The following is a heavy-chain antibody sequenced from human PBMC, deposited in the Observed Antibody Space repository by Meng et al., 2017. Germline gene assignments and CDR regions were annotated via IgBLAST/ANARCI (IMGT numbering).Heavy chain of an antibody. Sequence: GGSLRLSCTASGFTFGDYAMSWFRQAPGKGLEWVGFIRSKAYGGTTEYAASGKGRFTISRDDSKSIAYLQMNSLKTEDTAVYYCTSRMGVWGSYRSRGGGFDYWGQGTLVTVSS. CDR3: TSRMGVWGSYRSRGGGFDY. D-gene: IGHD3-16*02. CDR2: IRSKAYGGTT. CDR1: GFTFGDYA. V-gene: IGHV3-49*03. J-gene: IGHJ4*02.